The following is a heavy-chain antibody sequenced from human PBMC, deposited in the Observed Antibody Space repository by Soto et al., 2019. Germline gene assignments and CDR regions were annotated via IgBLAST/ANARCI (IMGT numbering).Heavy chain of an antibody. CDR3: TGFEWLRTRADFDY. CDR1: GFTFSNAW. V-gene: IGHV3-15*01. CDR2: IKSKTDGGTT. J-gene: IGHJ4*02. D-gene: IGHD5-12*01. Sequence: GGSLRISCAASGFTFSNAWMSWVRQAPGKGLEWVGRIKSKTDGGTTDYAAPVKGRFTISRDDSKNTLYLQMNSLKTEDTAVYYCTGFEWLRTRADFDYWGQGTLVTVSS.